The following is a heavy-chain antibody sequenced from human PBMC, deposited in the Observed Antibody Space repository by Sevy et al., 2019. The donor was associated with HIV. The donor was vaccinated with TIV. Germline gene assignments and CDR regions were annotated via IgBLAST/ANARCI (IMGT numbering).Heavy chain of an antibody. V-gene: IGHV4-4*07. D-gene: IGHD3-10*01. CDR2: IYTSGST. CDR3: ARDRGVYYYGSGREAFDI. J-gene: IGHJ3*02. Sequence: SETLSLTCTVSGGSISSYYWSWIRQPAGKGLEWIGRIYTSGSTNYNPSLKSRVTMSVDTSKNQFPLKLSSVTAADTAVYYCARDRGVYYYGSGREAFDIWGQGTMVTVSS. CDR1: GGSISSYY.